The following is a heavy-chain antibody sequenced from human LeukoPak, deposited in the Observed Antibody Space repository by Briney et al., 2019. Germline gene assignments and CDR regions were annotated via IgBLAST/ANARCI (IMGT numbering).Heavy chain of an antibody. J-gene: IGHJ4*02. CDR1: GFTFSSYG. CDR2: ISGSGGST. V-gene: IGHV3-23*01. D-gene: IGHD5-24*01. Sequence: GGSLRLSCAASGFTFSSYGMSWVRQAPGKGLEWVSAISGSGGSTYYADSVKGRFTISRDNSKNKLYLQMNSLRAEDTAVYYCAKRDGYNGGGFDYWGQGTLVTVSS. CDR3: AKRDGYNGGGFDY.